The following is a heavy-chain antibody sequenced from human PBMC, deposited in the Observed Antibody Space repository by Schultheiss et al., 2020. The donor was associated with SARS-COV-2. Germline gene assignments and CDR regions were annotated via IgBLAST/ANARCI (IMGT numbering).Heavy chain of an antibody. CDR3: ARSGSVRYFDWLPPAEVPRGYYYGMDV. Sequence: ASVKVSCKASGYTFTGYYMHWVRQAPGQGLEWMGWVSGSNGNTKYAQKFQGRVTVTTDTSTNTAYMELSSLRSEDTAVYYCARSGSVRYFDWLPPAEVPRGYYYGMDVWGQGTTVTVSS. D-gene: IGHD3-9*01. J-gene: IGHJ6*02. V-gene: IGHV1-18*04. CDR2: VSGSNGNT. CDR1: GYTFTGYY.